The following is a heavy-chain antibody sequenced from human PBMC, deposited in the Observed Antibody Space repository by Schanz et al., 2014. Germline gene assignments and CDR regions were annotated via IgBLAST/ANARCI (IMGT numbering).Heavy chain of an antibody. V-gene: IGHV3-74*01. CDR1: GFTFSSHW. CDR3: ARKMKLGVYGGKGHDSLDI. Sequence: EVQLVQSGGGLVQPGGSLRLSCAASGFTFSSHWMHWVRQDPGKGLVWVARINSVGSNTDYADSVTGRFTISRDNAKNTLYLQMNTLRAEDTAVYYCARKMKLGVYGGKGHDSLDIWGQGTIVNVSP. D-gene: IGHD4-17*01. J-gene: IGHJ3*02. CDR2: INSVGSNT.